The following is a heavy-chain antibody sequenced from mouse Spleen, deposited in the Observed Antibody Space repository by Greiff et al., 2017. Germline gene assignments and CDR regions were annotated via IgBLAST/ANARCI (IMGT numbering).Heavy chain of an antibody. D-gene: IGHD2-4*01. V-gene: IGHV2-2*01. CDR2: IWSGGST. CDR1: GFSLTSYG. J-gene: IGHJ3*01. CDR3: AAFYYDYDAWFAY. Sequence: VKLVESGPGLVQPSQSLSITCTVSGFSLTSYGVHWVRQSPGKGLEWLGVIWSGGSTDYNAAFISRLSISKDNSKSQVFFKMNSLQADDTAIYYCAAFYYDYDAWFAYWGQGTLVTVSA.